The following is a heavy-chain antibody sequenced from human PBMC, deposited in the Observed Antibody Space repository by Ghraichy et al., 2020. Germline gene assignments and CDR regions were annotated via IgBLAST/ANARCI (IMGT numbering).Heavy chain of an antibody. CDR1: GFTFSSYA. D-gene: IGHD3-3*01. Sequence: GGSLRLSCAASGFTFSSYAMSWVRQAPGKGLEWVSAISGSGGSTYYADSVKGRFTISRDNSKNTLYLQMNSLRAEDTAVYYCAKGGYYDFWSGMGYFDYWGQGTLVTVSS. CDR3: AKGGYYDFWSGMGYFDY. V-gene: IGHV3-23*01. CDR2: ISGSGGST. J-gene: IGHJ4*02.